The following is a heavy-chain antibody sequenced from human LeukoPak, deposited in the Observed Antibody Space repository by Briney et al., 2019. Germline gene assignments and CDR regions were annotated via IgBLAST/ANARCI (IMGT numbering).Heavy chain of an antibody. CDR1: GFTFSLYA. CDR2: ISGSGGST. J-gene: IGHJ4*02. D-gene: IGHD6-6*01. V-gene: IGHV3-23*01. CDR3: ARGGSSIYYFDY. Sequence: GGSLRLSCAASGFTFSLYAMTWVRQAPGKGLEWVSGISGSGGSTYYADSVKGRFTISRDNSKNTLYLQMNSLRAEDTAVYYCARGGSSIYYFDYWGQGTLVTVSS.